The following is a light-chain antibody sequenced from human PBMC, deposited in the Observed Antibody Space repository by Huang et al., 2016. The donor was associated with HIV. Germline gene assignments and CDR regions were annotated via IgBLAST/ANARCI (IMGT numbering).Light chain of an antibody. CDR2: DAS. V-gene: IGKV3-11*01. CDR1: QSISNY. Sequence: EIVLTQSPATLSLSPGERATLSCGASQSISNYLAWYQQKPGQAPRLLIYDASNRATGIPARFSGSGSGTDFTLTISSLEPEDFAVYYCQQRSNWAFGQGTRLEIK. J-gene: IGKJ5*01. CDR3: QQRSNWA.